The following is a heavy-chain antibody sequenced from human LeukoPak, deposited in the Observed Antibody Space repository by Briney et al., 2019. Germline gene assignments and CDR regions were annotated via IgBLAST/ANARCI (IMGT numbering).Heavy chain of an antibody. J-gene: IGHJ4*02. CDR3: ARVWSGSPPDY. V-gene: IGHV3-74*01. CDR2: INSDGSST. D-gene: IGHD2-21*01. CDR1: GFTFNTYT. Sequence: PGGSLRLSCAASGFTFNTYTMNWVRQAPGKGLVWVSLINSDGSSTTYADSVKGRFTISRDNAKNTLYLQMNSLRAEDTAVYYCARVWSGSPPDYWGQGTLVTVSS.